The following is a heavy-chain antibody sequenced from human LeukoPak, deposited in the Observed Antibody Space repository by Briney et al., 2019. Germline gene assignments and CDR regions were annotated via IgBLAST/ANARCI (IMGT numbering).Heavy chain of an antibody. Sequence: GESLKSSCKCSVYTFTSTIICGVRQAPGQGLGWLGWGSAYNGKPNYAHVFRGRVNMTIDTATNTAYMELRSLRSDDTAVYFCGRDASRWRHAFDFWGEGTMVTVSS. CDR2: GSAYNGKP. J-gene: IGHJ3*01. CDR1: VYTFTSTI. V-gene: IGHV1-18*01. CDR3: GRDASRWRHAFDF. D-gene: IGHD4-23*01.